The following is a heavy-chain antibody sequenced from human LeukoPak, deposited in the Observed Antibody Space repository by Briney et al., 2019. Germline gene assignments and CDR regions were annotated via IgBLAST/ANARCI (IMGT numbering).Heavy chain of an antibody. CDR3: EREQDYGDYRDAFDI. CDR1: GGTFSSYA. J-gene: IGHJ3*02. CDR2: IIPIFGTA. V-gene: IGHV1-69*13. Sequence: SVKVSCKASGGTFSSYAISWVRQAPGQGLEWMGGIIPIFGTANYAQKFQGRVAITADESTSTAYMELSSLRSEDTAVYYCEREQDYGDYRDAFDIWGQGTMVTVSS. D-gene: IGHD4-17*01.